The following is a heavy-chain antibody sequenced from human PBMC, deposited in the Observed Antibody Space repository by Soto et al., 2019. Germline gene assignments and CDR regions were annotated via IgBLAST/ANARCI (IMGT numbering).Heavy chain of an antibody. CDR2: IYYTGRT. CDR1: GGSISSGSYY. D-gene: IGHD6-6*01. CDR3: ARITLRPPDWYFDL. Sequence: QVQLQESGPGLVKPSQTLSLTCTVSGGSISSGSYYWSWIRQHPGKGLEWIGYIYYTGRTYYTPSLRGRVTISVDTSKNQFSLKLSSVTAADTAVYYCARITLRPPDWYFDLWGRGTLVTVSS. V-gene: IGHV4-31*03. J-gene: IGHJ2*01.